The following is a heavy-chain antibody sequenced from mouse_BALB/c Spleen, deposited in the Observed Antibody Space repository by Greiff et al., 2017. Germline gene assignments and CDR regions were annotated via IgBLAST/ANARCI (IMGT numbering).Heavy chain of an antibody. CDR1: GYTFTSYW. Sequence: VQLQQPGAELVKPGASVKLSCKASGYTFTSYWMHWVKQRPGQGLEWIGEINPSNGRTNYNEKFKSKATLTVDKSSSTAYMQLSSLTSEDSAVYYCARRGNYWFAYWGQGTLVTVSA. D-gene: IGHD2-1*01. CDR3: ARRGNYWFAY. J-gene: IGHJ3*01. V-gene: IGHV1S81*02. CDR2: INPSNGRT.